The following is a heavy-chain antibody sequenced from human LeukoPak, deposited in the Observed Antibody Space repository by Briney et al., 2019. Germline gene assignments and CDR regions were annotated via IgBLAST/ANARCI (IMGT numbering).Heavy chain of an antibody. J-gene: IGHJ4*02. CDR3: ARDGTTGSDDLDY. V-gene: IGHV3-48*04. CDR1: GFTFSSYS. CDR2: ISSSSSTI. D-gene: IGHD1-1*01. Sequence: AGGSLRLSCAASGFTFSSYSMNWVRQAPGKGLEWVSYISSSSSTIYYADSVKGRFTISRDNAKNSLYLQMNSLRAEDTAVYYCARDGTTGSDDLDYWGQGTLVTVSS.